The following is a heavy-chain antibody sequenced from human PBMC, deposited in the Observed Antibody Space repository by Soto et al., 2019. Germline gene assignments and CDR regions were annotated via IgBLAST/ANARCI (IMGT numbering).Heavy chain of an antibody. Sequence: ASVKVSCKASGYTFTGYYMHWVRQAPGQGLEWMGWINPNSGGTNYAQKFQGWVTMTRDTSISTAYMELSRLRSDDTAVYYCARDKSGCSGGSCYHNWFDPWGQGTLVTVSS. V-gene: IGHV1-2*04. CDR2: INPNSGGT. CDR3: ARDKSGCSGGSCYHNWFDP. J-gene: IGHJ5*02. D-gene: IGHD2-15*01. CDR1: GYTFTGYY.